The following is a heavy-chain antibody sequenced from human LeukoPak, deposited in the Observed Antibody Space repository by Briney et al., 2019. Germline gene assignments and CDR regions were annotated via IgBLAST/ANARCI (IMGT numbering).Heavy chain of an antibody. CDR2: ISSSSSYI. V-gene: IGHV3-21*01. J-gene: IGHJ6*03. Sequence: GGSLRLSCAASGFTFSSYWMHWVRQAPGKGLEWVSSISSSSSYIYYADSVKGRFTISRDNAKKSLFLQMNSLRAEDTAVYYCARDRGYYYYMDVWGKGTTVTVSS. CDR3: ARDRGYYYYMDV. CDR1: GFTFSSYW.